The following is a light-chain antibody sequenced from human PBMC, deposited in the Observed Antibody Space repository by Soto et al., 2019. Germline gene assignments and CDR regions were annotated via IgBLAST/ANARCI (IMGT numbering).Light chain of an antibody. CDR1: QGISSA. V-gene: IGKV1-13*02. J-gene: IGKJ5*01. CDR2: DAS. CDR3: QQFNSYPQT. Sequence: AIQLTQSPSSLSASVGDRVTITCRASQGISSALAWYQQKPGKAPKLLIYDASSLESGVPSRFSGSGSGTDFTLTISSLQPKDFATYYCQQFNSYPQTFGQGTRLEIK.